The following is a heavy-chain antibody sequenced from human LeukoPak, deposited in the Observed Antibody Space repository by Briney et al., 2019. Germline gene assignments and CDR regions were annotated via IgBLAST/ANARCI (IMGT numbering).Heavy chain of an antibody. CDR3: ARARSSGIVVVSGPDY. D-gene: IGHD3-22*01. CDR2: INHSGST. J-gene: IGHJ4*02. Sequence: SETLSLTCAVYGESFSGYYWSWIRQPPGMGLEWIGEINHSGSTNYNPSLKSRITASVDTSKNQFSLKLSSVTAADTAVYYCARARSSGIVVVSGPDYWGQGTLVTVSS. V-gene: IGHV4-34*01. CDR1: GESFSGYY.